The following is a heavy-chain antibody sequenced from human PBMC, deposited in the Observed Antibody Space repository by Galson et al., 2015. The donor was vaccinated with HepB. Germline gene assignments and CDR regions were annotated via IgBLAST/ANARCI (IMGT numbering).Heavy chain of an antibody. CDR2: IKSKTDGGTT. V-gene: IGHV3-15*01. D-gene: IGHD2-2*01. CDR3: TTDIVVVPAAMSRPTYDY. Sequence: SLRLSCAASGFTFSNAWMSWVRQAPGKGLEWVGRIKSKTDGGTTDYAAPVKGRFTISRDDSKNTLYLQMNSLKTEDTAVYYCTTDIVVVPAAMSRPTYDYWGQGTLVTVSS. CDR1: GFTFSNAW. J-gene: IGHJ4*02.